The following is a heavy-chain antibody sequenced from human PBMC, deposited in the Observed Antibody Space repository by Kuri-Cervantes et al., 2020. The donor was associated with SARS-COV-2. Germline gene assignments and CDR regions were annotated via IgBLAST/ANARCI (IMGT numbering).Heavy chain of an antibody. J-gene: IGHJ6*03. CDR2: INWNGGST. CDR3: AKCDGRLYGTGKPHYYYYYYMDV. CDR1: GFTFDDYG. V-gene: IGHV3-20*04. D-gene: IGHD3-10*01. Sequence: GGSLRLSCAASGFTFDDYGMSWVRQAPGKGLEWVSGINWNGGSTGYADSVKGRFTISRDNSKNTLYLQMNSLRAEDTAVYYCAKCDGRLYGTGKPHYYYYYYMDVWGKGTTVTVSS.